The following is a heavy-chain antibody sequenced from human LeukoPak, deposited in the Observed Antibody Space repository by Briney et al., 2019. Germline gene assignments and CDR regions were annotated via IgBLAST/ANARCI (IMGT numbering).Heavy chain of an antibody. Sequence: SETLSLTCAVYGGSFSGYYWSWIRQPPGKGLEWIGEINHSGSTNYNPSLKSRVTLSVDTSKNQFSLKLSSVTAADTAVYYCARGTPTLDIVATTYYYYGMDVWGKGTTVTVSS. D-gene: IGHD5-12*01. CDR3: ARGTPTLDIVATTYYYYGMDV. CDR1: GGSFSGYY. CDR2: INHSGST. V-gene: IGHV4-34*01. J-gene: IGHJ6*04.